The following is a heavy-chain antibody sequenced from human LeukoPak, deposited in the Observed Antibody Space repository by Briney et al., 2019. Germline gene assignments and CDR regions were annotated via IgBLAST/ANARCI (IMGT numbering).Heavy chain of an antibody. CDR3: ARHSGYYRRGPDYYYYYMDV. J-gene: IGHJ6*03. CDR2: ISAYNGNT. V-gene: IGHV1-18*01. Sequence: VASVKVSCKASGYTFTSYGISWVRQAPGQGLEWMGWISAYNGNTNYAQKLQGRVTMTTDTSTSTAYMELRSLRSDDTAVYYCARHSGYYRRGPDYYYYYMDVWGKGTTVTVSS. D-gene: IGHD5-12*01. CDR1: GYTFTSYG.